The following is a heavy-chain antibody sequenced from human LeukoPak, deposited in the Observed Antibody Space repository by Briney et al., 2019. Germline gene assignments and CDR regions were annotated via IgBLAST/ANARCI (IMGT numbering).Heavy chain of an antibody. CDR2: FDPEDGET. CDR1: GYTLTELS. CDR3: ATDLLGGTHH. D-gene: IGHD1-26*01. J-gene: IGHJ5*02. Sequence: GASVKVSCEVSGYTLTELSMHWVRQAPGKGLEWMGGFDPEDGETIYAQRFQGRVTMTEDTSTDTAYMELSSLRSEDTAVYYCATDLLGGTHHWGQGTLVTVSS. V-gene: IGHV1-24*01.